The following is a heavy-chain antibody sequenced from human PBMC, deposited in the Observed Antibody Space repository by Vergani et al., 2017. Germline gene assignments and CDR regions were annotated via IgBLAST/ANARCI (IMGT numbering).Heavy chain of an antibody. CDR3: ATYDSSGYYYYYYYMDV. CDR1: GGTFSSYA. V-gene: IGHV1-69*11. Sequence: QVQLVQSGAEVQKPGSSVKVSCKASGGTFSSYAISWVRQAPGQGLERMGRIIPILGTANYAQKFQGRVTITADESTSTAYMELSSLRSEDTAVYYCATYDSSGYYYYYYYMDVWGKGTTVTVSS. D-gene: IGHD3-22*01. CDR2: IIPILGTA. J-gene: IGHJ6*03.